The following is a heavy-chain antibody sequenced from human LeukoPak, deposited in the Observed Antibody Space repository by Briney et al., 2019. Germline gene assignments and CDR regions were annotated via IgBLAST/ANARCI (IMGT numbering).Heavy chain of an antibody. J-gene: IGHJ4*02. Sequence: GGSLRLSCAASGXTFSSYAMSWVRQAPGKGLEWVSAISGSGGSTYYADSVEGRFTISRDNSKNTLYLQMNSLRDDDTAVYYCARVGNGRSWDYWGQGTLVSVSS. CDR1: GXTFSSYA. V-gene: IGHV3-23*01. CDR2: ISGSGGST. D-gene: IGHD2-15*01. CDR3: ARVGNGRSWDY.